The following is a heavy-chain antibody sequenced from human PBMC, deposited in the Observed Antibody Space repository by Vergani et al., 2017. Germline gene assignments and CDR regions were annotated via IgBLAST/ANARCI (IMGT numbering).Heavy chain of an antibody. V-gene: IGHV3-21*01. D-gene: IGHD6-13*01. Sequence: EVQLVESGGGLVKPGGSLRLSCAASGFTFSSYSMNWVRQAPGKGLEWVSSISSSSGNVYYADSVKGRFTIARDNAKNSLYLQMNSLRAEDTAVYYCARDPGSSWYLTSFDYWGQGTLVTVSS. J-gene: IGHJ4*02. CDR2: ISSSSGNV. CDR3: ARDPGSSWYLTSFDY. CDR1: GFTFSSYS.